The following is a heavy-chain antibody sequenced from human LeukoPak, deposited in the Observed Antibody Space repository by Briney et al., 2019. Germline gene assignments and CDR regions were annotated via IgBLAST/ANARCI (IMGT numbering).Heavy chain of an antibody. J-gene: IGHJ4*02. CDR2: INPNSGGT. CDR1: GYTLTELS. CDR3: AREGSSGWFSQYYFDY. Sequence: ASVKVSCKVSGYTLTELSMHWVRQAPGQGLEWMGRINPNSGGTNYAQKFQGRVTMTRDTSISTAYMELSRLRSDDTAVYYCAREGSSGWFSQYYFDYWGQGTLVTVSS. V-gene: IGHV1-2*06. D-gene: IGHD6-19*01.